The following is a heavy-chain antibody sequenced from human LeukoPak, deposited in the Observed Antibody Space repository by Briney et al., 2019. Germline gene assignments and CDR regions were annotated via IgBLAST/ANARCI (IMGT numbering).Heavy chain of an antibody. CDR2: IYYSGST. J-gene: IGHJ4*02. D-gene: IGHD3-10*01. CDR1: GGSISSSSYY. Sequence: ALETLSLTCTVSGGSISSSSYYWGWIRQPPGKGLEWIGSIYYSGSTYYNPSLKSRVTISVDTSKNQFSLKLSSVTAADTAVYYCARDPMVRGVMTLYYFDYWGQGTLVTVSS. V-gene: IGHV4-39*07. CDR3: ARDPMVRGVMTLYYFDY.